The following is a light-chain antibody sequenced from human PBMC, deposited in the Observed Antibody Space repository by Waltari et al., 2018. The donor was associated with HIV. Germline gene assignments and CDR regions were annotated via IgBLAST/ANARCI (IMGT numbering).Light chain of an antibody. CDR2: EVV. V-gene: IGLV2-23*02. Sequence: QSALTQPASVSGSPGQSITISCTGTSTDVGSYNLVSWYQQHPGKAPKLLIYEVVNRPSGVSNRFSGSQSGNTDSLTISGLQADDEADYYCCSYAGTTNFVVIFGGGTKLTVL. CDR3: CSYAGTTNFVVI. J-gene: IGLJ2*01. CDR1: STDVGSYNL.